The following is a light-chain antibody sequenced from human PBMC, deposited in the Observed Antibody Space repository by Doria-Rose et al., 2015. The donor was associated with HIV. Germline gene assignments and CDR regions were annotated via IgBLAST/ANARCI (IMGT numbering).Light chain of an antibody. CDR3: QSYDSSLSGSV. CDR1: SSNIGAGYD. Sequence: QPPSASGAPGQRVTISCTGSSSNIGAGYDVHWYQQLPGTAPKLIIYGNNNRPSGVPDRFSGSKSGTSASLAITGLQAEDEAYYYCQSYDSSLSGSVFGGGTKLTVL. J-gene: IGLJ2*01. CDR2: GNN. V-gene: IGLV1-40*01.